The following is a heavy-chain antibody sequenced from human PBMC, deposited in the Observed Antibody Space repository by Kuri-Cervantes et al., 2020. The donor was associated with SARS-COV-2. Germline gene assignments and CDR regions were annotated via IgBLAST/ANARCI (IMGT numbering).Heavy chain of an antibody. CDR3: SRDRGYSGTSSPVY. CDR2: IWYDGSNK. Sequence: GGSLRLSCAASGFTFSSYGMHWVRQAPGKGLEWVAVIWYDGSNKYYADSVKGRFTISRDNSKNTLYLQMNSLRAEDTAIYYCSRDRGYSGTSSPVYWGQGTLVTVSS. CDR1: GFTFSSYG. D-gene: IGHD1-26*01. J-gene: IGHJ4*02. V-gene: IGHV3-33*01.